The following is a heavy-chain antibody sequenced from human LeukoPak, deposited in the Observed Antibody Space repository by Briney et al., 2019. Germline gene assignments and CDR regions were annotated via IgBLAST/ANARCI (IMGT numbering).Heavy chain of an antibody. CDR3: ARNQEIDYYDSSGFYWGVEY. CDR2: IKGDGSAK. D-gene: IGHD3-22*01. V-gene: IGHV3-7*01. CDR1: GFAFSDSW. J-gene: IGHJ4*02. Sequence: GGSLRLSCAASGFAFSDSWMTWIRQAPGKGLEWVAFIKGDGSAKKYVDSVKGRFTISRDNAKNSLHLQMDSLRVEDTAVYYCARNQEIDYYDSSGFYWGVEYWGQGTLVTVSS.